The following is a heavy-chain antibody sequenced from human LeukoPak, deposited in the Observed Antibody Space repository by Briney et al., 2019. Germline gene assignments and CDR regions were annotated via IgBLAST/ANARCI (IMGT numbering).Heavy chain of an antibody. CDR3: AKAAGYSYDYYFDY. CDR1: GFTFSSYA. D-gene: IGHD5-18*01. CDR2: ISGSGDNT. V-gene: IGHV3-23*01. J-gene: IGHJ4*02. Sequence: GGSLRLSCAASGFTFSSYAMSWVRQAPGKGLEWVSGISGSGDNTYYADSVKGRFTISRDNSKNTLYLQMNSLRAEDTAVYYCAKAAGYSYDYYFDYWGQGTLVTVSS.